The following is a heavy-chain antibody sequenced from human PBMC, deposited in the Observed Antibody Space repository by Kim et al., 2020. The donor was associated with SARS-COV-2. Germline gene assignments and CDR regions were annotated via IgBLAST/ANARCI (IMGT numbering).Heavy chain of an antibody. Sequence: SETLSLTCTVSGGSISNDYWSWIRQSPGKGLEWIGYIYYTGSTSYNPSLKSRVSMSVDMSKNQFSLKLTSVTAADTAVYYCARYLYDGSAYYFAFWGQGTLVTVSS. CDR3: ARYLYDGSAYYFAF. D-gene: IGHD3-22*01. CDR1: GGSISNDY. V-gene: IGHV4-59*13. J-gene: IGHJ4*02. CDR2: IYYTGST.